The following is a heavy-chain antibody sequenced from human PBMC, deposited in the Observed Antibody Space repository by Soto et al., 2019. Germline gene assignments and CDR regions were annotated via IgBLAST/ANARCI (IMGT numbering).Heavy chain of an antibody. D-gene: IGHD2-15*01. CDR3: ARVLGYCSGGSCYSFRDYYYGMDV. CDR2: INPSGGST. CDR1: GYTFTSYY. Sequence: ASVKVSCKASGYTFTSYYMHWVRQAPGQGLEWMGIINPSGGSTSYAQKFQGRVTMTRDTSTSTVYMELSSLRSEDTAVYYCARVLGYCSGGSCYSFRDYYYGMDVWGQGTTVTVS. J-gene: IGHJ6*02. V-gene: IGHV1-46*01.